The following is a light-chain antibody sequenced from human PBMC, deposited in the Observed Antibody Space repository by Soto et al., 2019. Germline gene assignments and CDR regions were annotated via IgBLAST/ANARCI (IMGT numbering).Light chain of an antibody. CDR3: QQSSSPPLT. CDR1: QSIRNY. CDR2: AAS. Sequence: DIQMTQSPSSLSASVGDRVTITCRASQSIRNYLNWYQQKPGKAPKVLIYAASSLQSGVPSRFSGSGSGTEFTLTISSLQPEDFATYYCQQSSSPPLTLGPGTKVAVK. V-gene: IGKV1-39*01. J-gene: IGKJ3*01.